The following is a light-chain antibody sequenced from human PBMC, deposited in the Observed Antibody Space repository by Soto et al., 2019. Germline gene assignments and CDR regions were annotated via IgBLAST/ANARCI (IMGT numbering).Light chain of an antibody. CDR3: AVWDDSLNGWV. CDR2: SNN. V-gene: IGLV1-44*01. CDR1: NSNIGSNT. Sequence: QSVLTQPPSASGAPGQRVTISCSGSNSNIGSNTVNWHQQVPGTAPKLLIYSNNQRPSGVPDRFSGSKSGTSASLAISGLKSEDEADYYCAVWDDSLNGWVFGGGTKLTVL. J-gene: IGLJ3*02.